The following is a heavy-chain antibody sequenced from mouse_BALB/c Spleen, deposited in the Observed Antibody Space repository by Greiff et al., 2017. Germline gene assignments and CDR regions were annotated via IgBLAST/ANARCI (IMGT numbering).Heavy chain of an antibody. J-gene: IGHJ4*01. D-gene: IGHD2-1*01. V-gene: IGHV3-2*02. CDR1: GYSITSDYA. Sequence: DVQLVESGPGLVKPSQSLSLTCTVTGYSITSDYAWNWIRQFPGNKLEWMGYISYSGSTSYNPSLKSRISITRDTSKNQFFLQLNSVTTEDTATYYCARYGNLGMDYWGQGTSVTVSS. CDR2: ISYSGST. CDR3: ARYGNLGMDY.